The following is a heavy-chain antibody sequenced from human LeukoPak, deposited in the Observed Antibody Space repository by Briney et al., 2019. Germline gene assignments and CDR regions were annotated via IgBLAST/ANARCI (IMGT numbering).Heavy chain of an antibody. CDR3: AAAGRISNWGGDC. D-gene: IGHD7-27*01. J-gene: IGHJ4*02. V-gene: IGHV1-58*02. Sequence: SVKVSCMASGFTFTSSAMQGVRQARGRRLEWIGWIVVSSGNTNYAQKFHERISSIKDISTSAADMELSSLKSDETAVYDGAAAGRISNWGGDCWGQGTLVTVSS. CDR1: GFTFTSSA. CDR2: IVVSSGNT.